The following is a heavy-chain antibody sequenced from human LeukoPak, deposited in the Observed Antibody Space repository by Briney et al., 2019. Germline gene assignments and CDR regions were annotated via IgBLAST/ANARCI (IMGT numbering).Heavy chain of an antibody. Sequence: SETLSLPCTVSGGSISSGSYYWSWIRQPAGKGLEWIGRIYTSGSTNYNPSLKSRVTISVDTSKNQFSLKLSSVTAADTAVYYCAREGYYGSGSYPDYWGQGTLVTVSS. J-gene: IGHJ4*02. D-gene: IGHD3-10*01. CDR1: GGSISSGSYY. V-gene: IGHV4-61*02. CDR2: IYTSGST. CDR3: AREGYYGSGSYPDY.